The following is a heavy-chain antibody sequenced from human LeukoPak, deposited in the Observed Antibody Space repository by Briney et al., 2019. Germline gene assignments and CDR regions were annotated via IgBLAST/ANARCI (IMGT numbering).Heavy chain of an antibody. CDR1: GFSFSDYH. D-gene: IGHD6-13*01. V-gene: IGHV3-11*01. CDR3: ARLGSSWLNWFDP. Sequence: KPGGSLRLSCAASGFSFSDYHMIWIRQPPGKGLEWVSYITFSGRTIHYADSVKGRFTISRDNARSSLYLQMNSLRAEDTAVYYCARLGSSWLNWFDPWGQGTLVTVSS. CDR2: ITFSGRTI. J-gene: IGHJ5*02.